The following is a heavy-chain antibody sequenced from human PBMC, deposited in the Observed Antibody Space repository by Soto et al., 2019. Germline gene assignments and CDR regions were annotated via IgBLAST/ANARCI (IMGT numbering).Heavy chain of an antibody. J-gene: IGHJ6*02. CDR2: ISAYNGNT. CDR1: GYTFTSYG. V-gene: IGHV1-18*01. Sequence: ASVKVSCKASGYTFTSYGISWVRQAPGQGLEWMGWISAYNGNTNYAQKLQGRVTMTTDTSTSTAYMELRSLRSDDTAVYYCVRDYDFWSGYHEDYYYYGMDVWGQGTTVTVSS. CDR3: VRDYDFWSGYHEDYYYYGMDV. D-gene: IGHD3-3*01.